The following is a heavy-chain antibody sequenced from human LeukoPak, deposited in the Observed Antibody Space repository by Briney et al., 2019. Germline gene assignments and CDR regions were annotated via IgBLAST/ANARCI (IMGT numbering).Heavy chain of an antibody. J-gene: IGHJ4*02. V-gene: IGHV3-7*01. CDR2: IKPDGSLI. D-gene: IGHD1-26*01. CDR1: GFTFSSYW. Sequence: GGSLRLSCAASGFTFSSYWMTWVRQGPGKGLEWVANIKPDGSLIYYVDSVKGRFTISRDNAKNSLYLQMNSLRAEDTAVYYCAKWELYSGFYYIDYWGQGTLATVSS. CDR3: AKWELYSGFYYIDY.